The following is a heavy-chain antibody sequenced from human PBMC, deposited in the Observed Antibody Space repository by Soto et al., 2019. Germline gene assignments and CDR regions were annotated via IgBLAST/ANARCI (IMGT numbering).Heavy chain of an antibody. D-gene: IGHD2-2*02. V-gene: IGHV3-72*01. J-gene: IGHJ6*02. CDR2: TRNKVNSYTT. CDR1: GFIFSDHY. Sequence: EVQLVESGGGLVQPGGSLRLSCAASGFIFSDHYMDWVRQAPGKGLEWVGRTRNKVNSYTTEYAASVKGRFTISRDDSKNSLYLQMNSLKTEDTAVYYCARDRIGYWVSTTCYSGMDVWGQGTTVTVSS. CDR3: ARDRIGYWVSTTCYSGMDV.